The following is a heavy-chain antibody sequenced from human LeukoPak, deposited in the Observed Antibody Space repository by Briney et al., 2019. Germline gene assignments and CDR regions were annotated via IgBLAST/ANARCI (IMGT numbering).Heavy chain of an antibody. CDR3: ARSSLGMTIGTSDAFDI. CDR1: GFTFSDCY. D-gene: IGHD4/OR15-4a*01. J-gene: IGHJ3*02. V-gene: IGHV3-11*03. Sequence: GGSLRLSCAASGFTFSDCYMSWIRPAPGKGLEGVSYISSSSSYTNYADSVKGRFTISRDNAKNSLYLQMNSLRAEDTAVYYCARSSLGMTIGTSDAFDIWGQGTMVTVSS. CDR2: ISSSSSYT.